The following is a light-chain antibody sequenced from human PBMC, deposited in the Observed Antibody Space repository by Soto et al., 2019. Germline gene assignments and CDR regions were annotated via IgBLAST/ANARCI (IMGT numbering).Light chain of an antibody. J-gene: IGKJ4*01. V-gene: IGKV1-39*01. CDR3: HQTSNLPFT. CDR1: QSIRRY. CDR2: ATS. Sequence: DIQMTQSPSSLSASVGDRVTITCRASQSIRRYLNWYQQKQGKAPKLLIYATSTLQSGVPSRFSGSGSGADFTLTISSLQPEDFATYYCHQTSNLPFTFGGGTKVEN.